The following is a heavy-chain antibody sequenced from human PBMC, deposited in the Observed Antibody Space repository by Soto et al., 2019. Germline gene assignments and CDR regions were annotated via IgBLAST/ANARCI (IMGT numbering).Heavy chain of an antibody. CDR3: ARYRTVTTWDYYYYYGMDV. J-gene: IGHJ6*02. CDR1: GFTFSRYA. V-gene: IGHV3-30-3*01. Sequence: QVQLVESGGGVVQPGRSLRLSCAASGFTFSRYAMHWVRQAPGKGLEWVAVISYHGSNKYYADSVKGRFTISRDNSKNTRHLHMTSLRAEDTAVYYCARYRTVTTWDYYYYYGMDVWGQGTTVTVSS. D-gene: IGHD4-17*01. CDR2: ISYHGSNK.